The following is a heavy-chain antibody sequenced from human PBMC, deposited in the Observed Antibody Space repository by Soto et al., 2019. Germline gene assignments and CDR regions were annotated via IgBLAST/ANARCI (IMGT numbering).Heavy chain of an antibody. CDR3: GSDLLGSDYFDS. J-gene: IGHJ4*02. CDR2: INPKTGGT. V-gene: IGHV1-2*02. Sequence: QVQLVQSGAEVRKPGASVKVSCKASGYTFTDYYMHWVRQAPGQGLEWMGWINPKTGGTNYVQKFQGRVTMPRDTSRTAADLELSRLRSDDTAVYYCGSDLLGSDYFDSWGQGTLVTVSS. D-gene: IGHD1-26*01. CDR1: GYTFTDYY.